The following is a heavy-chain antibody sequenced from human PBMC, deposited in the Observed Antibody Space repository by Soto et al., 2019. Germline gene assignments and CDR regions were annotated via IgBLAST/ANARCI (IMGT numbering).Heavy chain of an antibody. J-gene: IGHJ4*02. CDR3: VKGRPSITMIVVVSPY. V-gene: IGHV3-74*01. CDR2: INSDGSST. CDR1: GFTFSSYW. Sequence: PGGSLRLSCAASGFTFSSYWMHWVRQAPGKGLVWVSRINSDGSSTSYADSVKGRFTISRDNAKNTLYLQMNGLRAEDTAVYYCVKGRPSITMIVVVSPYWGQGTLVTVSS. D-gene: IGHD3-22*01.